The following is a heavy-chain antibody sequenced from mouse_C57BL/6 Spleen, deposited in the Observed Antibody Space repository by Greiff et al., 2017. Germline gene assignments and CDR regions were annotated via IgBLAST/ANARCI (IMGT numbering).Heavy chain of an antibody. CDR1: GYAFSSSW. Sequence: VQLQQSGPELVMPGASVKISCKASGYAFSSSWMHWVKQRPGKGLEWIGRIYPGDGDTNYNGKFKGKTTLTADKSASTAYMQLSSLTSEDSAVYVCARSEDYDGSREDYWGQGTIVTVSA. V-gene: IGHV1-82*01. D-gene: IGHD1-1*01. CDR2: IYPGDGDT. J-gene: IGHJ2*01. CDR3: ARSEDYDGSREDY.